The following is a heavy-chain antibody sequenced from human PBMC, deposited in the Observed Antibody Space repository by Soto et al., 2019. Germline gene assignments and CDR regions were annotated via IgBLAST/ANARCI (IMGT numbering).Heavy chain of an antibody. J-gene: IGHJ4*02. CDR3: ATNYFFDS. CDR2: IGVSSDA. Sequence: EVQLLESGGGLVQPGGSLRLSCAASGFTFGSYAMSWARQAPGKGLEWVSSIGVSSDAYYADSVKGRFTISRDNSRNTLYLQMNSLRADDTALYSCATNYFFDSWGQGTLVTVSS. V-gene: IGHV3-23*01. CDR1: GFTFGSYA.